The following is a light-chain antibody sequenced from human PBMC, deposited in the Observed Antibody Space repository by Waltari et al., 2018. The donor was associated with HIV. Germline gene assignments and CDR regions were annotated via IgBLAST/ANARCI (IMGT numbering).Light chain of an antibody. CDR1: QSVSSN. V-gene: IGKV3-15*01. Sequence: EIVMTQSPATLSLSPGERATLSCRASQSVSSNLAWYQQKPGLAPRLLIYGASTWATGIPARFSGSGSGTDFTLTISSLQSEDFAVYYCQQYNNWASWTFGQGTNVEI. CDR3: QQYNNWASWT. J-gene: IGKJ1*01. CDR2: GAS.